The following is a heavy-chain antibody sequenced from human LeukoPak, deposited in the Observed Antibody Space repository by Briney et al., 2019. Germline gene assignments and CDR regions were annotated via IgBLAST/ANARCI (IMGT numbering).Heavy chain of an antibody. CDR1: GDSISSYY. Sequence: PSETLSLTCTVSGDSISSYYWSWIRQPPGKGLEWIGYIYYSGSTNYNPSLKSRVTISVDTSKNQFSLKLSSVTAADTALYYCARLAFIDVDYWGQGTLVTVSS. D-gene: IGHD1-26*01. CDR3: ARLAFIDVDY. V-gene: IGHV4-59*08. J-gene: IGHJ4*02. CDR2: IYYSGST.